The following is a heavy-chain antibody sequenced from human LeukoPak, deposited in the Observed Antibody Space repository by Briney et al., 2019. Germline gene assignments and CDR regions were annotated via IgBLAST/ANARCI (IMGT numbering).Heavy chain of an antibody. V-gene: IGHV3-23*01. Sequence: GGSLRLSCAATGFAFSSQAMGWVRQAPGKGLEWVSVISDSGDTTYYADSVKGRFTISRDNSKNTLYLQLNSLRAEDTAIYYCAKDARRSDGWYFFDHWGQGALVTVSS. CDR3: AKDARRSDGWYFFDH. D-gene: IGHD6-19*01. CDR1: GFAFSSQA. J-gene: IGHJ4*02. CDR2: ISDSGDTT.